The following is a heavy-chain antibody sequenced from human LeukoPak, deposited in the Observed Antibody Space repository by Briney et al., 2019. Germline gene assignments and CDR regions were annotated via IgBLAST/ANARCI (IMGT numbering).Heavy chain of an antibody. CDR2: ISWNSGSI. CDR1: GFIFNNYA. Sequence: GGSLRLSCAGSGFIFNNYAMHWVRQPPGKGLEWVSGISWNSGSIDYVDSVRGRFTISRDNTMNSLYLQMSSLRAEDTAVYYCATDRGWRTSGYYLYYFEYWGQGTLVTYSS. D-gene: IGHD3-3*01. V-gene: IGHV3-9*01. CDR3: ATDRGWRTSGYYLYYFEY. J-gene: IGHJ4*02.